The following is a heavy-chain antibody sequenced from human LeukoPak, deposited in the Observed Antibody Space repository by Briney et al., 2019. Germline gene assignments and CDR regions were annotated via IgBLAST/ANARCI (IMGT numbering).Heavy chain of an antibody. Sequence: GGSLRLSCAASGFTFSSYAMSWVRHAPGKGLEWVSAISGSGGSTYYADSVKGRFTISRDNAKNTLYLQMNSLRAEDTAVYYCARFKVTVTSIPWGQGTLVTVSS. CDR1: GFTFSSYA. V-gene: IGHV3-23*01. CDR3: ARFKVTVTSIP. J-gene: IGHJ5*02. CDR2: ISGSGGST. D-gene: IGHD4-11*01.